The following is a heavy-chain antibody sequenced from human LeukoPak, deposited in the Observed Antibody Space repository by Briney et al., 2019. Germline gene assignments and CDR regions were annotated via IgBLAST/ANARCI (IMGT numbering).Heavy chain of an antibody. CDR2: MNPNSGNT. J-gene: IGHJ4*02. D-gene: IGHD4-17*01. V-gene: IGHV1-8*01. CDR3: ARAYGDLDY. CDR1: GYTFTSYD. Sequence: ASVKVSCKASGYTFTSYDINWVRQATGQGLEWMGWMNPNSGNTGYAQKFQGRVTLTRSTSTTTAYMELSSLKSEDTAVYYCARAYGDLDYWGQGTLVTVSS.